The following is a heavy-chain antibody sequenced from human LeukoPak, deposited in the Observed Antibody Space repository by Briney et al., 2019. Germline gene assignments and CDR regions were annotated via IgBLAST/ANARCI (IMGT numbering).Heavy chain of an antibody. V-gene: IGHV1-18*01. CDR3: ARDPEGVTPLDY. CDR1: GYIFTSYG. CDR2: ISALNGNT. Sequence: ASVKVSCKASGYIFTSYGFAWVRQAPGQGLEWMGWISALNGNTNYAQKFQGRVTMTTDTSTSTAYMELRSLTSDDTAKYYCARDPEGVTPLDYWGQGTLVTVSS. D-gene: IGHD3-10*01. J-gene: IGHJ4*02.